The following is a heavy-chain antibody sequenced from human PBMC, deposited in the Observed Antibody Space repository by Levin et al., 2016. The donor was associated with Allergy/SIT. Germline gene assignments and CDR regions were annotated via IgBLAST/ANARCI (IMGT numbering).Heavy chain of an antibody. CDR2: INHSGST. CDR3: ARDPTVVTPGGGFDY. V-gene: IGHV4-34*01. J-gene: IGHJ4*02. D-gene: IGHD4-23*01. Sequence: WIRQPPGKGLEWIGEINHSGSTNYNPSLKSRVTISVDTSKNQFSLKLSSVTAADTAVYYCARDPTVVTPGGGFDYWGQGTLVTVS.